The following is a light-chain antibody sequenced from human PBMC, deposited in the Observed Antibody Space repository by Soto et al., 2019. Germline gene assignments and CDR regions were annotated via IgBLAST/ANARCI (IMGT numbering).Light chain of an antibody. V-gene: IGKV1-39*01. CDR2: AAS. CDR3: QQSYSTPPT. Sequence: DIHMTQSPSSLSASVGDRVTITCRASQSISSYVNWYQQKSGQAPKLLIYAASSLRSGVPSRFSGTGSGTDFTLTITSLQPEDFASYTCQQSYSTPPTFGQGTKLEIK. CDR1: QSISSY. J-gene: IGKJ2*01.